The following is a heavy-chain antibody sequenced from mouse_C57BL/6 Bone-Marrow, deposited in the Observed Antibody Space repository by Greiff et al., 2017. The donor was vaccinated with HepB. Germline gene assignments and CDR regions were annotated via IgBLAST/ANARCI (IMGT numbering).Heavy chain of an antibody. CDR3: ARDEGTTVVATPFAY. CDR2: SRNKANDYTT. CDR1: GFTFSDFY. V-gene: IGHV7-1*01. J-gene: IGHJ3*01. Sequence: EVKVVESGGGLVQSGRSLRLSCATSGFTFSDFYMEWVRQAPGKGLEWIAASRNKANDYTTEYSASVKGRFIVSRDTSKSILYLQMNALRAEDTAIYYCARDEGTTVVATPFAYWGQGTLVTVSA. D-gene: IGHD1-1*01.